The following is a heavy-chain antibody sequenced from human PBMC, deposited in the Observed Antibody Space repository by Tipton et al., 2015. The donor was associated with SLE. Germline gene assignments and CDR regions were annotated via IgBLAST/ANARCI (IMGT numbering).Heavy chain of an antibody. V-gene: IGHV1-69*01. CDR3: ARLEHRITIFGALKDYYYMDV. CDR2: FGTA. J-gene: IGHJ6*03. D-gene: IGHD3-3*01. CDR1: GGTFSSYA. Sequence: QVQLVQSGAEVKKPGSSVKVSCKASGGTFSSYAIFGTANYAQKFQGRVTITTDESTSTAYMELSSLRSEDTAVYYCARLEHRITIFGALKDYYYMDVWGKGTTVTVSS.